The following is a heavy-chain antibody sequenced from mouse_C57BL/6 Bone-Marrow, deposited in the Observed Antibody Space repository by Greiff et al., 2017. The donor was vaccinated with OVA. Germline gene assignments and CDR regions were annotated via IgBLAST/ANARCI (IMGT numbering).Heavy chain of an antibody. Sequence: QVQLKQSGPELVKPGASVKISCKASGYAFSSSWMNWVKQRPGKGLEWIGRIYPGDGDTNYNGKFKGKAALTADQSSSTAYMQLSSLTSEDSAVYFCAREWDGYYFDYWGQGTTLTVSS. CDR2: IYPGDGDT. CDR1: GYAFSSSW. D-gene: IGHD4-1*01. J-gene: IGHJ2*01. V-gene: IGHV1-82*01. CDR3: AREWDGYYFDY.